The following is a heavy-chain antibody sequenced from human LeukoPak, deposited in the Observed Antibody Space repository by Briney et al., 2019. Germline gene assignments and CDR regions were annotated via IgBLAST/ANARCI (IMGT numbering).Heavy chain of an antibody. Sequence: GGSLRLSCAASGFTFEDHAMHWVRQAPGKGLQWLSGISWNSATIAYADSVRGRVTISRDNAKSSLYLEMNNVRPEDTALYFCARDRMVRGNGDDYFDQWGQGTLVTVSS. D-gene: IGHD3-10*01. CDR3: ARDRMVRGNGDDYFDQ. V-gene: IGHV3-9*01. J-gene: IGHJ4*02. CDR2: ISWNSATI. CDR1: GFTFEDHA.